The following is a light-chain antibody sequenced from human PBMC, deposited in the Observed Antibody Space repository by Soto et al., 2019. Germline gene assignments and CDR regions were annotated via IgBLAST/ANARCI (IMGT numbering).Light chain of an antibody. J-gene: IGKJ1*01. CDR2: GAS. Sequence: DVRFTQSPSSLSASVGDRVTITCRANQTVSFFLNWYQQRPGRAPKLLIYGASNLLSGVPSRFSGSRSGTEFTLVISSLQVDDFATYYCQEALNEPWTFGQGTQVDIK. CDR1: QTVSFF. V-gene: IGKV1-39*01. CDR3: QEALNEPWT.